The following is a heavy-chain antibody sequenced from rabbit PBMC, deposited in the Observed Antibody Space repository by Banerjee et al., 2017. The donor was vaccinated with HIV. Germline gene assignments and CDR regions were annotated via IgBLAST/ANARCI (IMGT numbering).Heavy chain of an antibody. J-gene: IGHJ4*01. V-gene: IGHV1S45*01. CDR3: ARDVAGREDFNL. CDR2: ICNRDGST. D-gene: IGHD4-2*01. CDR1: GFSFSSGYD. Sequence: QEQLVESGGDLVKPGASLTLTCTASGFSFSSGYDMCWVRQAPGKGPEWIACICNRDGSTSYASWAKGRFTITKTSSTTVTLQMTNLTAADTATYFCARDVAGREDFNLWGPGTLVTVS.